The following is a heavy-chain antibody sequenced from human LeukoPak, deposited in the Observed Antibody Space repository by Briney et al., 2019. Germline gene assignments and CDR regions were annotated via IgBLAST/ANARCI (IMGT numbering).Heavy chain of an antibody. V-gene: IGHV4-59*11. J-gene: IGHJ4*02. CDR3: ERHTSDYPCFFDD. CDR1: DGSISSHF. Sequence: SETLSLTCTVSDGSISSHFWSWIRQPPGKGLEWIGYMHSSGSTSYNPSLRSRVTISADTSKNQFSLRLNSVTAADTAVYYCERHTSDYPCFFDDWGQGSLVTVSS. CDR2: MHSSGST. D-gene: IGHD4-11*01.